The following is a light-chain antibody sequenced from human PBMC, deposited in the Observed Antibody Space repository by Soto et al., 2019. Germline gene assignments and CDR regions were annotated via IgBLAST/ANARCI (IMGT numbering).Light chain of an antibody. V-gene: IGLV2-14*01. CDR1: SGDIGGYNY. CDR3: SSFAGSPVV. Sequence: QSALTQPASVSGSPGQSITISCTGTSGDIGGYNYVSWYQQHPGEAPKLMIYEVTNRPSGVSDRFSGSKSDNTASLTVSGLQAEDEADYYCSSFAGSPVVFGGGTKLTVL. J-gene: IGLJ2*01. CDR2: EVT.